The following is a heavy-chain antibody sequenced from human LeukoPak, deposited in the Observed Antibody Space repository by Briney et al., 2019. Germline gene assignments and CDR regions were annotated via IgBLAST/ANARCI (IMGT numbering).Heavy chain of an antibody. CDR1: GFTFSSYW. CDR2: INSDGSST. V-gene: IGHV3-74*01. Sequence: GGSLRLSCAASGFTFSSYWMHWVRQAPGEGLVWVSRINSDGSSTSYADSVKGRFTISRDNAKNTLYLQMNSLRAEDTAVYYCARADTAMVYDYFDYWGQGTLVTVSS. D-gene: IGHD5-18*01. J-gene: IGHJ4*02. CDR3: ARADTAMVYDYFDY.